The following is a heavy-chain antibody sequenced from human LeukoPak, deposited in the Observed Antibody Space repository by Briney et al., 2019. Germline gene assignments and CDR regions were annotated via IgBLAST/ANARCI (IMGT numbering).Heavy chain of an antibody. D-gene: IGHD3-22*01. CDR1: GFTFSSYG. CDR3: AKEGGSGYYLD. J-gene: IGHJ4*02. CDR2: IWYDGSNK. Sequence: PGRSLRLSCAASGFTFSSYGMHWVRQAPGKGLEWVAVIWYDGSNKYYADSVKGRFTISRDNSKNTLYLQMNSLGTEDTAVYYCAKEGGSGYYLDWGQGTLVTVSS. V-gene: IGHV3-33*06.